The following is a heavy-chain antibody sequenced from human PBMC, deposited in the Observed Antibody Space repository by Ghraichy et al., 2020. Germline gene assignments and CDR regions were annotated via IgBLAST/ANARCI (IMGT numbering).Heavy chain of an antibody. D-gene: IGHD3-22*01. Sequence: LSLTCAASGFTFSSYSMNWVRQAPGKGLEWVSSISSSSSYIYYADSVKGRFTISRDNAKNSLYLQMNSLRAEDTAVYYCARGLDYYDSSGSYYYYGLDVWGQGTTVTVSS. CDR2: ISSSSSYI. V-gene: IGHV3-21*01. J-gene: IGHJ6*02. CDR1: GFTFSSYS. CDR3: ARGLDYYDSSGSYYYYGLDV.